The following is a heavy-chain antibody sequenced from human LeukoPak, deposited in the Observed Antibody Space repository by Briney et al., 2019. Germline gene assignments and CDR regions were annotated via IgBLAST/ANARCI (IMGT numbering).Heavy chain of an antibody. J-gene: IGHJ4*02. D-gene: IGHD3-10*01. CDR3: ARARGSPLDY. Sequence: SETLSLTCTVSGGSISSYYWSWIRQPPGKGLEWIGYIYYSGSTYYNPSLKSRVTISVDTSKNQFSLKLSSVTAADTAVYYCARARGSPLDYWGQGTLVTVSS. CDR2: IYYSGST. V-gene: IGHV4-59*12. CDR1: GGSISSYY.